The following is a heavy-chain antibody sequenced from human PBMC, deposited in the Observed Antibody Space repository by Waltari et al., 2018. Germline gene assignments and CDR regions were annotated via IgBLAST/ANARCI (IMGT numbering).Heavy chain of an antibody. J-gene: IGHJ6*02. Sequence: EVQLVQSGAEVKKPGESLKISCKGSGYSFTSSWIAWVRQMPGKGLEWMGIIYPGDSDTRYSPSFQGQVTISADKSISTAYLQWSSLKASDTAMYYCARHKHYYYYGMDVWGQGTTVTVSS. CDR1: GYSFTSSW. V-gene: IGHV5-51*01. CDR2: IYPGDSDT. CDR3: ARHKHYYYYGMDV.